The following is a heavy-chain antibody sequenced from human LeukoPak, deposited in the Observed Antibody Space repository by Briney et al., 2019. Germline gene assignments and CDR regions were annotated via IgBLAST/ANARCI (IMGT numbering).Heavy chain of an antibody. CDR2: IYTSGST. Sequence: SETLSLTCTVSGGSISSGSYYWSWIRQPAGKGLEWIGRIYTSGSTNYNPSLKSRVTISVDTSKNQFSLKLSSVTAADTAVYYCARGRPWRRYSSSRLCAFDIWGQGTMVTVSS. CDR1: GGSISSGSYY. CDR3: ARGRPWRRYSSSRLCAFDI. V-gene: IGHV4-61*02. J-gene: IGHJ3*02. D-gene: IGHD6-13*01.